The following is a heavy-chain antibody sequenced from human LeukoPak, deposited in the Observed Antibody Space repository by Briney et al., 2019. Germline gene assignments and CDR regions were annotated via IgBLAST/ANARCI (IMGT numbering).Heavy chain of an antibody. Sequence: GGSLRLSCAASGFTFSTYSMNWVRQAPGKGLEWVSYLSSSSSAIYYADSVKGRFTISRDNAKNSLYLQMDSLRDEDTAVYYCAREKAREYYDSSGYGPSDYWGQGTLVTV. CDR2: LSSSSSAI. CDR3: AREKAREYYDSSGYGPSDY. J-gene: IGHJ4*02. D-gene: IGHD3-22*01. V-gene: IGHV3-48*02. CDR1: GFTFSTYS.